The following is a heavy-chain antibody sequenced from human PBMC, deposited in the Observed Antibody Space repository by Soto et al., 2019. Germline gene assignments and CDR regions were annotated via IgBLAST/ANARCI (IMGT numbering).Heavy chain of an antibody. CDR2: VNFGGSTT. J-gene: IGHJ3*01. CDR3: ARPGGYSRGWSYAFDF. D-gene: IGHD6-19*01. CDR1: GFSFSIHW. V-gene: IGHV3-74*01. Sequence: EVQLVESGGGVVQPGGSLRLSCVASGFSFSIHWMHWVRQAPGKGLEWVARVNFGGSTTTYADSVRGRFTISRDNDKNKMSLQLYSLRAGATAVYYCARPGGYSRGWSYAFDFWGQGTLVTVSS.